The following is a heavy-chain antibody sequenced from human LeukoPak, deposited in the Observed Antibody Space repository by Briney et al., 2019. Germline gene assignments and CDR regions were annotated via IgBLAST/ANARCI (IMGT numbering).Heavy chain of an antibody. J-gene: IGHJ6*03. CDR2: IDYSGNT. CDR1: GGSISSYY. D-gene: IGHD1-26*01. CDR3: ARTSRYSGRNTGYYYFMDV. Sequence: SETLSLTCTVSGGSISSYYWTWIRQPPGKGLEFIGYIDYSGNTNYNPSLKSRITISADSSKHQISLRLSSVTAADTAVYHCARTSRYSGRNTGYYYFMDVWGKGTTVTVSS. V-gene: IGHV4-59*01.